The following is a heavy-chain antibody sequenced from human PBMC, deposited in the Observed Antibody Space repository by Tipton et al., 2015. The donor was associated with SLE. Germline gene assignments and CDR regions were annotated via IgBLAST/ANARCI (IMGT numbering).Heavy chain of an antibody. CDR2: IYYSGST. D-gene: IGHD3-3*01. Sequence: TLSLTCTVSGGAISSNYWSWIRQPPGKGLEWIGYIYYSGSTNYNPSLKSRVTISVDTSKNQFSLKLSSVTAADTAVYYCARDATIFGVVTFFDYWAREPWSPSPQ. J-gene: IGHJ4*02. V-gene: IGHV4-59*12. CDR3: ARDATIFGVVTFFDY. CDR1: GGAISSNY.